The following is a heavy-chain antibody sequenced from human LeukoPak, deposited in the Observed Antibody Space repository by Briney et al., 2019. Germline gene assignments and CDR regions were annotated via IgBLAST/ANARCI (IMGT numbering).Heavy chain of an antibody. J-gene: IGHJ4*02. Sequence: SVKVSCKASGYTFTSYAISWVRQAPGQGLEWMGRIIPIFGTANYAQKFQGRVTITTDESTSTAYMELSSLRSEDTAVYYCARDRADYGDYVWGQGTLVTVSS. D-gene: IGHD4-17*01. CDR3: ARDRADYGDYV. CDR1: GYTFTSYA. CDR2: IIPIFGTA. V-gene: IGHV1-69*05.